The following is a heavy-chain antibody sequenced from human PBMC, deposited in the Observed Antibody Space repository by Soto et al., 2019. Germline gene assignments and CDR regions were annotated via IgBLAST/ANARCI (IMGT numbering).Heavy chain of an antibody. CDR2: IIPIFGTA. J-gene: IGHJ4*02. V-gene: IGHV1-69*13. D-gene: IGHD3-22*01. CDR3: ASSGYYDSSGYPPWPFDY. CDR1: GGTFSSYA. Sequence: SVKVSCKASGGTFSSYAISWVRQAPGQGLEWMGGIIPIFGTANYAQKFQGRVTITADESTSTAYMELGSLRSEDTAVYYCASSGYYDSSGYPPWPFDYWGQGTLVTVSS.